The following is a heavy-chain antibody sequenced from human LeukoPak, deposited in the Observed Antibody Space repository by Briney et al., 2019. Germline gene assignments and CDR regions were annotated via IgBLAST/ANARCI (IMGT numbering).Heavy chain of an antibody. J-gene: IGHJ4*02. Sequence: PSQTLSLTCTVSGGSISSGDYYWSWIRQPPGKGLEWIGYIYYSGSTYYNPSLKSRVTISVDTSKNQFSLKLSSVTAADTAVYYCARAEVVVPAAAHFDYSGQGTLVTVSS. CDR1: GGSISSGDYY. D-gene: IGHD2-2*01. CDR2: IYYSGST. V-gene: IGHV4-30-4*08. CDR3: ARAEVVVPAAAHFDY.